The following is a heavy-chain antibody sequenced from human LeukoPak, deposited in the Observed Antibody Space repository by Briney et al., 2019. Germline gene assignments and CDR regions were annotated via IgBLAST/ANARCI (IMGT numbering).Heavy chain of an antibody. CDR2: IYSGGDT. V-gene: IGHV3-53*01. D-gene: IGHD6-13*01. Sequence: GGSLRLSCAASGFTVSSNYMSWVRQAPGKGLEWVSVIYSGGDTFYADSVKGRFTISRDNSKNTLYLQMNSLRAEDTAVYYCARGGDSSSWFNFDYWGQGTLVTVSS. CDR3: ARGGDSSSWFNFDY. CDR1: GFTVSSNY. J-gene: IGHJ4*02.